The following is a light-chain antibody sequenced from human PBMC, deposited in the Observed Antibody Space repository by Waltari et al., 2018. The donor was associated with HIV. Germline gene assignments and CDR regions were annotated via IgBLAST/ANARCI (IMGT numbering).Light chain of an antibody. CDR1: QTVSSNY. J-gene: IGKJ4*01. CDR3: QQYHSSPLT. Sequence: EIVLTQSPGALSLSPGERATLSCRASQTVSSNYLAWHQYKPGQAPRLLIYDASIRAAGIPDRFSGGGSGTDFTLTISRLEPEDFALYYCQQYHSSPLTFGGGTKVEFK. V-gene: IGKV3-20*01. CDR2: DAS.